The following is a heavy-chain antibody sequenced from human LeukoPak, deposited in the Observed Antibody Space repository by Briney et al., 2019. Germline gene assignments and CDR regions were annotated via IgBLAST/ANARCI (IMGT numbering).Heavy chain of an antibody. CDR3: ARDQEGFDY. CDR1: GYTFTSNY. J-gene: IGHJ4*02. CDR2: IYPRDGST. V-gene: IGHV1-46*01. Sequence: APVKVSCRASGYTFTSNYIHWVRQAPGQGLEWMGMIYPRDGSTSYAQKFQGRVTVTRDTSTSTVHMELSGLRSEDTAVYYCARDQEGFDYWGQGTLVTVSS.